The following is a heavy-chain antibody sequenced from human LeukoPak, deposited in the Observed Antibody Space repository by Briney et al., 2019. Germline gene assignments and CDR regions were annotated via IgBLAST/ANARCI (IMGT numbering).Heavy chain of an antibody. Sequence: GGSLRLSCVASGFTFDDYTMHWVRHAPGKGWEWVSSVSWEGGSIGYADSVKGRFTISRDTAKNSLYLQMNSLRPEDTALYYCSKDSEGGTYFYDYMDVWGKGTTVTVSS. CDR2: VSWEGGSI. CDR1: GFTFDDYT. V-gene: IGHV3-9*01. J-gene: IGHJ6*03. CDR3: SKDSEGGTYFYDYMDV.